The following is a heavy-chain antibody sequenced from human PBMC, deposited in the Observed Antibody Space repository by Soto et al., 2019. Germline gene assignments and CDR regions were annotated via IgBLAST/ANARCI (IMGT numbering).Heavy chain of an antibody. CDR3: TRDLTTVTTGYAFDI. V-gene: IGHV3-49*03. J-gene: IGHJ3*02. CDR2: IRSKAYGGTT. Sequence: GGSLRLSCTASGFTFGDYAMSWFRQAPGKGLEWVGFIRSKAYGGTTEYAASVKGRFTISRDDSKSIAYLQMNSLKTEDTAVYYCTRDLTTVTTGYAFDIWGQGTMVTVSS. D-gene: IGHD4-17*01. CDR1: GFTFGDYA.